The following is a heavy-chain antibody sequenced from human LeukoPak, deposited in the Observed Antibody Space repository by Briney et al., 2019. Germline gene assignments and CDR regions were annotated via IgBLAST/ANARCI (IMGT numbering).Heavy chain of an antibody. V-gene: IGHV1-46*01. CDR2: INPSGGST. CDR1: GYTFTSYY. D-gene: IGHD2-15*01. CDR3: ARQGYCSGGSCQNWFDP. Sequence: GASVKVSCKASGYTFTSYYMHWVRQAPGQGLEWMGIINPSGGSTSYAQKFQGRVTMTRDTSTSTVYMELSSLRSEDTAVYYCARQGYCSGGSCQNWFDPWGQGTLVTVSS. J-gene: IGHJ5*02.